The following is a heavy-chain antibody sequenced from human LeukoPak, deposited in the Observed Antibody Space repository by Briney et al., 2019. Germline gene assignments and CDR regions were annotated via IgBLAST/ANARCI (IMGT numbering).Heavy chain of an antibody. CDR2: IRYDGNNT. CDR3: TKGATIGAFDI. J-gene: IGHJ3*02. V-gene: IGHV3-30*02. D-gene: IGHD5-24*01. CDR1: GSTFHSYG. Sequence: GGSLRLSCAASGSTFHSYGVHWVRQAPGKGLEGVAFIRYDGNNTDYADSVKGRFTISRDNSKNTVYLQMNSLRVEDTAVHYCTKGATIGAFDIWGQGTMVTVSS.